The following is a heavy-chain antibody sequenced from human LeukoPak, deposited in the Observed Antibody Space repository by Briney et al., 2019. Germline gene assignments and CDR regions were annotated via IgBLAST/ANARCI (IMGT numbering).Heavy chain of an antibody. D-gene: IGHD3-16*01. CDR2: ISGSGGST. CDR1: GFTFSSYA. Sequence: GGSLRLSCAASGFTFSSYAMSWVRKAPGKGLEWVSAISGSGGSTYYADSVKGRFTISRDNSKNTLYLQMNSLRAEDTAVYYCAKVLLMTHSPGDYWGQGTLVTVSS. CDR3: AKVLLMTHSPGDY. J-gene: IGHJ4*02. V-gene: IGHV3-23*01.